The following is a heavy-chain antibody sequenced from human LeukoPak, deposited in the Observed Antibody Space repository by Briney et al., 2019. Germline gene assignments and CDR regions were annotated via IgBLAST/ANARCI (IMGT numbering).Heavy chain of an antibody. CDR1: GFTFSSYG. Sequence: GRSLRLSCAASGFTFSSYGMHWVRQAPGKGLEWVAVIWYDGSNKYYADSVKGRFTISRDNSKNTLFLQMNSLRAEDTAVYSCAKGYYGSGSYYYIDYWGQGTLVTVSS. J-gene: IGHJ4*02. V-gene: IGHV3-33*06. CDR2: IWYDGSNK. D-gene: IGHD3-10*01. CDR3: AKGYYGSGSYYYIDY.